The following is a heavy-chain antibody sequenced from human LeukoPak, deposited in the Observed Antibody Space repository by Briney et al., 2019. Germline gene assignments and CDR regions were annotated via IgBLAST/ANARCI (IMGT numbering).Heavy chain of an antibody. CDR1: SYSLSSDYY. V-gene: IGHV4-38-2*02. D-gene: IGHD3-10*01. Sequence: LETLSLTCSVSSYSLSSDYYWNWIRQSPGKGLGWIGSIHHSGSTYYNPSLKGRVTTSVDTSKNKFSLKLSSVTAADTAFYYCARERDYSGSGSFLDAFDAWGQGTMVTAPS. J-gene: IGHJ3*01. CDR3: ARERDYSGSGSFLDAFDA. CDR2: IHHSGST.